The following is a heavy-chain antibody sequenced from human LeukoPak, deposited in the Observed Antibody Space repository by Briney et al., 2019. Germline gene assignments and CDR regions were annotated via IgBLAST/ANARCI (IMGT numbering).Heavy chain of an antibody. CDR3: AKGIYDSSGYYHYSGFDY. Sequence: PGGSLRLSCAASGFTFSSYAMSWVRQAPGKGLEWVSVISGSGGSTYYADSVKGRFTISRDNSKNTLYLQMNSLRAEDTAVYYCAKGIYDSSGYYHYSGFDYWGQGTLVTVSS. V-gene: IGHV3-23*01. CDR1: GFTFSSYA. CDR2: ISGSGGST. J-gene: IGHJ4*02. D-gene: IGHD3-22*01.